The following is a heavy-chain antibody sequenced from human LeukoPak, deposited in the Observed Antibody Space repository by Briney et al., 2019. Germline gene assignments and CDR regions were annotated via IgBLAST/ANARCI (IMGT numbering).Heavy chain of an antibody. CDR2: IYHSGST. CDR3: AREDNSGYCDP. D-gene: IGHD3-22*01. J-gene: IGHJ5*02. Sequence: SETLSLTCTVSGYSISSGYYWGWIRQPPGKGLEWIGSIYHSGSTYYNPSLKSRVTISVDTSKNQFSLKLSSVTAADTAVYYCAREDNSGYCDPWGQGTLVTVSS. V-gene: IGHV4-38-2*02. CDR1: GYSISSGYY.